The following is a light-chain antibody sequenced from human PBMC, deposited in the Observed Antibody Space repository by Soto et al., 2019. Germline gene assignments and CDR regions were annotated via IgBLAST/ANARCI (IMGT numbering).Light chain of an antibody. CDR3: QQYGSSPTT. V-gene: IGKV3-20*01. Sequence: EVVLTQSPDTLSLSPGETATLSCRASQSVDRYVAWYQQKVGQAPRLLIYGASTRATGIPARFSGNGSGTEFTLTISRLEPEDFAVYYCQQYGSSPTTFGQGTRLEIK. CDR1: QSVDRY. CDR2: GAS. J-gene: IGKJ5*01.